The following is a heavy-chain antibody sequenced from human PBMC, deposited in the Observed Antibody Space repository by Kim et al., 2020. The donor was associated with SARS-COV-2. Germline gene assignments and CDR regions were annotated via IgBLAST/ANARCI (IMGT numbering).Heavy chain of an antibody. D-gene: IGHD1-7*01. CDR2: INYSGGST. V-gene: IGHV3-23*01. CDR1: GFTFNGYA. Sequence: GGSLRLSCAASGFTFNGYAMSWVRQAPGKGLECVSIINYSGGSTYYADSVKGRFTISRDNSKNTVYLQMNSLRAEDTAVYYCAKNWNYDHWGQGTLVTVS. J-gene: IGHJ5*02. CDR3: AKNWNYDH.